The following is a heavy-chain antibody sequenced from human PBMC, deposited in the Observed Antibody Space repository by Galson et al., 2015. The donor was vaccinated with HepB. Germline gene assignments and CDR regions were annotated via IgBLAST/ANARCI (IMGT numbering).Heavy chain of an antibody. CDR1: GFTFDDYT. V-gene: IGHV3-43*01. D-gene: IGHD6-19*01. CDR3: AKDHSGYSSGWNGGYFDY. J-gene: IGHJ4*02. CDR2: ISWDGGST. Sequence: SLRLSCAASGFTFDDYTMHWVRQAPGKGLEWVSLISWDGGSTYYADSVKGRFTISRDNSKNSLYLQMNSLRTEDTALYYCAKDHSGYSSGWNGGYFDYWGQGTLVTVSS.